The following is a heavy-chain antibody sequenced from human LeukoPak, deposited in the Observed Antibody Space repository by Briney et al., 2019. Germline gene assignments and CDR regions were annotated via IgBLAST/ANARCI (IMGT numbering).Heavy chain of an antibody. CDR3: ARAPLDRIAARHYFDY. J-gene: IGHJ4*02. CDR2: ISSSGSTI. D-gene: IGHD6-6*01. Sequence: GALRLSCAASGFTFSSYEVNWVRQAPGKGLEWVSYISSSGSTIYYADSVKGRFTISRDNAKNSLYLQMNSLRAEDTAVYYCARAPLDRIAARHYFDYWGQGTLVTVSS. V-gene: IGHV3-48*03. CDR1: GFTFSSYE.